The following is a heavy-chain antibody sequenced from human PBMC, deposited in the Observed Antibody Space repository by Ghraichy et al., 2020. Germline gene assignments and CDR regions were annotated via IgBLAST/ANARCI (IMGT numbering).Heavy chain of an antibody. Sequence: GGSLRLSCAASGFTFSDAWMTWVRQAPGKGLEWVGRIKSDIDHGTIDYADSVKGRFTISRDDSKSILSLEMTSLKIEDTAVYYCVTTPGGNSYYWGRGTLVTVSS. CDR1: GFTFSDAW. CDR3: VTTPGGNSYY. V-gene: IGHV3-15*01. CDR2: IKSDIDHGTI. D-gene: IGHD4-23*01. J-gene: IGHJ4*02.